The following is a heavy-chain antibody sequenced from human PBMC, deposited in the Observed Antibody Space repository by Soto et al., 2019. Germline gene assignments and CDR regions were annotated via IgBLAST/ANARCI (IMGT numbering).Heavy chain of an antibody. Sequence: PSENLSLTCTVSGGSISSYYWSWIRQPPGKGLEWIGYIYYSGSTNYNPSLKSRVTISVDTSKNQFSLKLSSVTAADTAVYYCARAIDWFDPWGQGTLVTVSS. J-gene: IGHJ5*02. CDR3: ARAIDWFDP. CDR1: GGSISSYY. V-gene: IGHV4-59*01. CDR2: IYYSGST.